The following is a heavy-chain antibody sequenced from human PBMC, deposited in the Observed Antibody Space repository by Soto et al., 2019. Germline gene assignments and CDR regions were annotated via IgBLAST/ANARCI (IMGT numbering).Heavy chain of an antibody. CDR1: GGTFSSYM. CDR3: ATAWGFPYYFDN. J-gene: IGHJ4*02. D-gene: IGHD7-27*01. V-gene: IGHV1-69*15. CDR2: FIPIYGST. Sequence: QVHLVQSGAEVKKPGSSVRVSCKVSGGTFSSYMISWLRQAPGQGLDCIGTFIPIYGSTKYAQKFQGRVTITADESTSTAYMEVTSLRSEDAAVYYCATAWGFPYYFDNWGQGTLVTVSS.